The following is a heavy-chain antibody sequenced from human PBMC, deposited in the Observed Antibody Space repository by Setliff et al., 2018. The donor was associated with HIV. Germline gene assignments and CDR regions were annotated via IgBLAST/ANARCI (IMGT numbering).Heavy chain of an antibody. CDR3: ARADCSGGSCYSPGY. V-gene: IGHV4-59*01. Sequence: SETLSLTCTVSGGSISNYYWSWIRQPPEKGLEWIGYIYDRGGTNYNPSLKSRVTISLDTSKNQFSLKLNSVTAADTAVYYCARADCSGGSCYSPGYWGQGTLVTVSS. CDR2: IYDRGGT. CDR1: GGSISNYY. J-gene: IGHJ4*02. D-gene: IGHD2-15*01.